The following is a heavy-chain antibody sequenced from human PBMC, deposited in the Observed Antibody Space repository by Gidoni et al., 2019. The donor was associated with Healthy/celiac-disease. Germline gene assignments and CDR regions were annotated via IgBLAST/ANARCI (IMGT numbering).Heavy chain of an antibody. Sequence: QVQLQESGPGLVKPSQTLSLTCTVSGGSISSGSYYWSWIRQPAGKGLEWIGRIYTSGSTNYNPSLKSRVTISVDTSKNQFSLKLSSVTAADTAVYYCARGPDLYSGSYARAFDIWGQGTMVTVSS. CDR2: IYTSGST. V-gene: IGHV4-61*02. J-gene: IGHJ3*02. CDR3: ARGPDLYSGSYARAFDI. CDR1: GGSISSGSYY. D-gene: IGHD1-26*01.